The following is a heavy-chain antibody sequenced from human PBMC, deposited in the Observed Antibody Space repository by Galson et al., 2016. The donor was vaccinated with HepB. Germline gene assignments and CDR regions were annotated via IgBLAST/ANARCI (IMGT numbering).Heavy chain of an antibody. CDR3: GKDSGGDAYYFDH. V-gene: IGHV3-23*01. J-gene: IGHJ4*02. CDR2: IVGRGVST. D-gene: IGHD2-21*02. Sequence: SLRLSCAASGFTFSTYAMTWVRQAPGKGLEWVSVIVGRGVSTYYTDSVKGRFTISRDNSKKTLYLQMNSLRAEDTAVYFCGKDSGGDAYYFDHWGQGTLVTVSS. CDR1: GFTFSTYA.